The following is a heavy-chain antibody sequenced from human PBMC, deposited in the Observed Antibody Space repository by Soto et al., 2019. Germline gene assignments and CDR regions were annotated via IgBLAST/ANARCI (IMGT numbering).Heavy chain of an antibody. Sequence: QITLKESGPTQVKPTQTLTLTCSVSGFSLNTDGEGVGWVRQPPVESLEWLALLYWDDAERYSPSLKTRLTITKDPSKNQVVLIMTNMDPVDTATYYCAHSRNLITEDAQVGDFDYWGQGTLVTVSS. D-gene: IGHD3-10*01. V-gene: IGHV2-5*02. CDR1: GFSLNTDGEG. CDR3: AHSRNLITEDAQVGDFDY. J-gene: IGHJ4*02. CDR2: LYWDDAE.